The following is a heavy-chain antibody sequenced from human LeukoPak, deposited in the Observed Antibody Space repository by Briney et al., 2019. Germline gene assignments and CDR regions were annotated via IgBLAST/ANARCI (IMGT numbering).Heavy chain of an antibody. D-gene: IGHD6-19*01. J-gene: IGHJ4*02. Sequence: GGSLRLSCAASWFTVSTNYMSWVRQAPGKGLEWVSAISGSGSTTHYADSVKGRFTISRDNSKNTLSLQMNSLRAEDTATYYCAVISGLYAAFDYWGQGTLVTVSS. CDR1: WFTVSTNY. CDR3: AVISGLYAAFDY. V-gene: IGHV3-23*01. CDR2: ISGSGSTT.